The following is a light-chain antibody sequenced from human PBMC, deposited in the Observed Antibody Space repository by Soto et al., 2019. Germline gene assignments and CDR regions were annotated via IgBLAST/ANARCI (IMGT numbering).Light chain of an antibody. Sequence: QSVLTQPPSASRTPGQMVTISCSGSSSNIGSNTVNWYQQLPGMAPKLLIYNNSQRPSGVPDRFSGSKSGTSASLAISGLQSEDEADYYCAAWDDSLRGLEFGGGTKLTVL. CDR2: NNS. J-gene: IGLJ2*01. CDR1: SSNIGSNT. CDR3: AAWDDSLRGLE. V-gene: IGLV1-44*01.